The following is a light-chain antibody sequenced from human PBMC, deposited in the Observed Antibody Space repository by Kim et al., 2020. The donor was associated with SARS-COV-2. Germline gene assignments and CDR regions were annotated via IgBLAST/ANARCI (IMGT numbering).Light chain of an antibody. V-gene: IGLV1-44*01. CDR2: QNN. Sequence: GQRIIISCSGSSSNVGTKAVNWYQQLPGMAPKLLLFQNNQRPSGIPDRFSGTKSATSASLAINGLQSEDEADYYCVSWDDSLNGVLFGGGTQLTVL. J-gene: IGLJ3*02. CDR1: SSNVGTKA. CDR3: VSWDDSLNGVL.